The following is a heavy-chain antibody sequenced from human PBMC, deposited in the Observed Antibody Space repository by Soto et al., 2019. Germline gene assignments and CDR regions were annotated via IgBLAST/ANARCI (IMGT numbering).Heavy chain of an antibody. CDR3: ARAGDSNYYYYGMDV. J-gene: IGHJ6*02. D-gene: IGHD4-17*01. CDR1: GGTFSSYA. V-gene: IGHV1-69*13. CDR2: IIPIFGTA. Sequence: ASVKVSCKASGGTFSSYAISWVRQAPGQGLEWMGGIIPIFGTANYAQKFQGRVTITADESTSTAYMELSSLRSEDTAVYYCARAGDSNYYYYGMDVWGQGXTVTVSS.